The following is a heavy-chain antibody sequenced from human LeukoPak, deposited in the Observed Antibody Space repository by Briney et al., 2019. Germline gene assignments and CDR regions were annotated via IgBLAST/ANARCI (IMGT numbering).Heavy chain of an antibody. V-gene: IGHV1-8*01. CDR3: ARGQGSHGQQLGDY. CDR1: GYTFTSYD. Sequence: ASVKVSCKASGYTFTSYDINWVRQATGQGLGWMGWTNPNSGNTGYVQKFQGRVTMTRNTSISTAYMELSGLRSEDTAVYYCARGQGSHGQQLGDYWGQGTLVTVSS. CDR2: TNPNSGNT. D-gene: IGHD6-13*01. J-gene: IGHJ4*02.